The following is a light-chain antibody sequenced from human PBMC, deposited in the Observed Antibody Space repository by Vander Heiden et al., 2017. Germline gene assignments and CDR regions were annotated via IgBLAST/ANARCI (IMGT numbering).Light chain of an antibody. CDR3: QQYKSYSQWT. Sequence: IRLTQSPSTLSASVGDRVTITCRASESINSWLAWYQQKPGKAPNLLIYKASTLQNGVPSRFSGSGSGTEFTLTISSLQPDDLATYYCQQYKSYSQWTFGQGTKVEIK. CDR2: KAS. V-gene: IGKV1-5*03. CDR1: ESINSW. J-gene: IGKJ1*01.